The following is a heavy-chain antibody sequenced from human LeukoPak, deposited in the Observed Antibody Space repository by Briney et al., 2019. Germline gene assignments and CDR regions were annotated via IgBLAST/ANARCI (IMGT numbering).Heavy chain of an antibody. CDR1: GFTFSSYS. D-gene: IGHD3-10*01. CDR3: AREWLVRGTLDY. CDR2: ISSSSSYI. J-gene: IGHJ4*02. V-gene: IGHV3-21*01. Sequence: GGSLRLSCAASGFTFSSYSMNWVRQAPGKGLEWVSSISSSSSYIYYADSVKGRFTISRDNAKNSLYLQMNSLRAEDTAVYYCAREWLVRGTLDYWGQGTLVTVTS.